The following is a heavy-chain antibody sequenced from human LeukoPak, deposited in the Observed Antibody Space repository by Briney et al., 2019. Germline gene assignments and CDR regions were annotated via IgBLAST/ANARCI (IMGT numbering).Heavy chain of an antibody. CDR3: AKDMSYDSSGSYFDY. CDR1: GFTFSDYY. V-gene: IGHV3-11*01. J-gene: IGHJ4*02. D-gene: IGHD3-22*01. CDR2: ISSSGSTI. Sequence: PGGSLRLSCAASGFTFSDYYMSWIRQAPGKGLEWVSYISSSGSTIYYADSVKGRFTISRDNAKNSLYLQMNSLRAEDTALYYCAKDMSYDSSGSYFDYWGQGTLVTVSS.